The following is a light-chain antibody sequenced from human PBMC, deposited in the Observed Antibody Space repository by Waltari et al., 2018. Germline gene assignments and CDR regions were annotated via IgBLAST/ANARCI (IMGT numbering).Light chain of an antibody. J-gene: IGLJ1*01. CDR1: SSDVRNFNL. CDR2: EVS. Sequence: QSALTQPASVSGSPGQSITISCTGTSSDVRNFNLCSWYQQHPGKVPNLILYEVSNRPSRVSIHFSGSQSRHTAYLTISGLRAEDAADYYCCSYAGSRTYVFGTGTKVTVL. CDR3: CSYAGSRTYV. V-gene: IGLV2-23*02.